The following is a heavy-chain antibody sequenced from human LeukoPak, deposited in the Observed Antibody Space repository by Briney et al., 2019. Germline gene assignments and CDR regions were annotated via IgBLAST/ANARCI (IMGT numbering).Heavy chain of an antibody. J-gene: IGHJ3*02. CDR2: ISSSGSTI. Sequence: GGSLRLSCAASGFTFSDYYMSWIRQAPGKGLEWVSYISSSGSTIYYADYVKGRFTISRDSAKNSLYLQMNSLRAEDTAVYSCARGRDGYNSGAFDIRGQGTMVTVSS. V-gene: IGHV3-11*04. D-gene: IGHD5-24*01. CDR1: GFTFSDYY. CDR3: ARGRDGYNSGAFDI.